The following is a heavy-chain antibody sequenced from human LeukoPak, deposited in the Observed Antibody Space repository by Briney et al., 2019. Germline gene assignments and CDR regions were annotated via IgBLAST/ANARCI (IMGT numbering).Heavy chain of an antibody. J-gene: IGHJ4*02. CDR1: GFSFSSYS. CDR3: ARVFRGYSARPFDY. D-gene: IGHD5-18*01. V-gene: IGHV4-34*01. Sequence: PGGSLRLSCVASGFSFSSYSMNWVRQAPGKGLEWVGEINHSGSTNYNPSLKSRVTISVDTSKNQFSLKLSSVTAADTAVYYCARVFRGYSARPFDYWGQGTLVTVSS. CDR2: INHSGST.